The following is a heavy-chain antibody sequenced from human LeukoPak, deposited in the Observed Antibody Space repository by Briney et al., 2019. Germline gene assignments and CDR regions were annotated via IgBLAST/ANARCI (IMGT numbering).Heavy chain of an antibody. CDR2: ITRDSIYT. CDR1: GFTFSNYN. Sequence: CXXSGFTFSNYNMDWVRQTPGKGLEWVSSITRDSIYTFYADSVRGRFTISRDNAKNSLSLQMNSLRAEDTAVYYXXXXXXXGXXGXXYXXXXXVWGKGTTVTISS. J-gene: IGHJ6*04. CDR3: XXXXXXGXXGXXYXXXXXV. D-gene: IGHD3-10*01. V-gene: IGHV3-21*01.